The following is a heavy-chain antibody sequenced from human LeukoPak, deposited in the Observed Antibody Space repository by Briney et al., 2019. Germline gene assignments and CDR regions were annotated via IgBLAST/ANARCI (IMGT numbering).Heavy chain of an antibody. V-gene: IGHV5-51*01. D-gene: IGHD2-2*01. Sequence: GESLKISCKASGYSFISYWIGWVRQMPGKGLEWMGTISPGGSNPRYSPSFQGQVTISADKSISTAYLQWSSLKASDTAMYYCARVESYCSSTSCSSPRGWFDPWGQGTLVTVSS. J-gene: IGHJ5*02. CDR3: ARVESYCSSTSCSSPRGWFDP. CDR2: ISPGGSNP. CDR1: GYSFISYW.